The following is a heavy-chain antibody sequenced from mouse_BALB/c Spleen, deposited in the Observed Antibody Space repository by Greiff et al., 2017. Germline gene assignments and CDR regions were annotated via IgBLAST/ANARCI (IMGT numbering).Heavy chain of an antibody. CDR3: ASRLRREFAY. CDR1: GYSITSDYA. J-gene: IGHJ3*01. D-gene: IGHD2-4*01. Sequence: EVQLQESGPGLVKPSQSLSLTCTVTGYSITSDYAWNWIRQFPGNKLEWMGYISYSGSTSYNPSLKSRISITRDTSKNQFFLQLNSVTTEDTATYYCASRLRREFAYWGQGTLVTVSA. CDR2: ISYSGST. V-gene: IGHV3-2*02.